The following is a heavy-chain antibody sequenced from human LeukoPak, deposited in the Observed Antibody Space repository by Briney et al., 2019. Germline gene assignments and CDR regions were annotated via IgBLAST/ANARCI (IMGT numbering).Heavy chain of an antibody. Sequence: GAAVNVSCKCSGGTFSSYAINWVRQPPGQGMEGVGGIIPIFGTANYAQKVQGRVTITADQSTRTDYMEMSSLRSEDTAVYYCERGYCSGGSCYAGADYYYYYMDVWGKGTTVTVSS. CDR1: GGTFSSYA. CDR3: ERGYCSGGSCYAGADYYYYYMDV. CDR2: IIPIFGTA. D-gene: IGHD2-15*01. V-gene: IGHV1-69*13. J-gene: IGHJ6*03.